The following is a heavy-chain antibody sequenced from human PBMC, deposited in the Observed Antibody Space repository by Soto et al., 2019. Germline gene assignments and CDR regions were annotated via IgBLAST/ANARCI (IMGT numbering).Heavy chain of an antibody. CDR1: GFTFSSYA. CDR2: ISGSGGST. V-gene: IGHV3-23*01. D-gene: IGHD3-22*01. CDR3: AKQGRPRRITMIVVGSDFDY. Sequence: GGSLRLSCAASGFTFSSYAMSWVRQAPGKGLEWVSAISGSGGSTYYADSVKGRFTISRDNSKNTLYLQMNSLRAEDTAVYYCAKQGRPRRITMIVVGSDFDYWGQGTLVTVSS. J-gene: IGHJ4*02.